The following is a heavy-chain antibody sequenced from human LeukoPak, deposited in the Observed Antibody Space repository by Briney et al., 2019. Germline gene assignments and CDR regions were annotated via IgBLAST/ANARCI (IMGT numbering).Heavy chain of an antibody. J-gene: IGHJ4*02. CDR3: ARAIYEKQLWSYYFDY. Sequence: GGSLRLSCAASGFTFSSYEMNWVRQAPGKGLEWVSYISSSGSTIYYADSVKGRFTISRDNAKNSLYLQMSSLRAEDTAVYYCARAIYEKQLWSYYFDYWGQGTLVTVSS. V-gene: IGHV3-48*03. D-gene: IGHD5-18*01. CDR2: ISSSGSTI. CDR1: GFTFSSYE.